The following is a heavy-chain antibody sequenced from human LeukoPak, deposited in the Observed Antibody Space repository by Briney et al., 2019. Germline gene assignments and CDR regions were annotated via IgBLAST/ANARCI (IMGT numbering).Heavy chain of an antibody. J-gene: IGHJ4*02. Sequence: AASVKVSCKASGGTFSSYAISWVRQAPGQGLEWMGRIIPILGIANYAQKFQGRVTITADKSTSTAYMELSSLRSEDTAVYYCARGGAPGGLRCPLDYWGRGILVTVSS. CDR1: GGTFSSYA. CDR3: ARGGAPGGLRCPLDY. V-gene: IGHV1-69*04. D-gene: IGHD4-17*01. CDR2: IIPILGIA.